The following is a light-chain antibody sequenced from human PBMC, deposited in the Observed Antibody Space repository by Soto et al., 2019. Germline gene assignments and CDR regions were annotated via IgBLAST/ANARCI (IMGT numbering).Light chain of an antibody. Sequence: DIVMTQSPDSLAVSLGERATINCKSSQSVLYSSNNKNYLAWYQQKPGQPPKLLIYWASTRESGVPDRFSGRGSGTDFTLTITSLHAEDVAVHYCQQYYSTPFTFGPGTKVDIK. J-gene: IGKJ3*01. V-gene: IGKV4-1*01. CDR3: QQYYSTPFT. CDR2: WAS. CDR1: QSVLYSSNNKNY.